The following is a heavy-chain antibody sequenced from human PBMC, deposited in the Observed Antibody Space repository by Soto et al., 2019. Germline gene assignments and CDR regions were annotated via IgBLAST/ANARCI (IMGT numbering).Heavy chain of an antibody. Sequence: KPSETLSLTCAVYGGSLSGYYWSWIRQPPGKGLEWIGEINHSGTTNYNPSLKSRVTISVDTSKNQFSLKLSSVTAAHTAVNYCARGRGVYYDIWTGYCKCWDRGTMVDVAS. CDR3: ARGRGVYYDIWTGYCKC. D-gene: IGHD3-9*01. CDR2: INHSGTT. CDR1: GGSLSGYY. V-gene: IGHV4-34*01. J-gene: IGHJ4*02.